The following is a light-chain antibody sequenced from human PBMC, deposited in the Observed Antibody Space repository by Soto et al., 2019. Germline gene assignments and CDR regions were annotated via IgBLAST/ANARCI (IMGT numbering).Light chain of an antibody. CDR2: ENN. J-gene: IGLJ1*01. CDR1: SSNIGNNY. V-gene: IGLV1-51*02. Sequence: QAVVTQPPSVSAAPGQKVTISCSGSSSNIGNNYVSWYQQLPGTAPKLLMYENNRRPSGIPDRFSGSKSGTSATLGITGLQTGDEADYYCGTWDSSLSAYVFGTGTKVTVL. CDR3: GTWDSSLSAYV.